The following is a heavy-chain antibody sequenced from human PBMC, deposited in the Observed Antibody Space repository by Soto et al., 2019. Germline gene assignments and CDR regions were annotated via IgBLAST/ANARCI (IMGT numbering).Heavy chain of an antibody. D-gene: IGHD3-22*01. V-gene: IGHV4-59*08. Sequence: QVQLQESGPGLVKPSETLSLTCTVSGGSIDSYYWTWIRQPPGQGLEWIGYVSYTGTTTYSPSLKSLVAISVDTSMNEIPLKRSSVTAADTAFYYWARLGGYNQALDTWGQGTLVTVSS. CDR3: ARLGGYNQALDT. J-gene: IGHJ5*02. CDR2: VSYTGTT. CDR1: GGSIDSYY.